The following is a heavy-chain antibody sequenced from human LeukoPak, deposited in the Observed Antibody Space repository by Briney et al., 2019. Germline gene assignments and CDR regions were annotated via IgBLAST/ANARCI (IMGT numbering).Heavy chain of an antibody. CDR1: GGTFGSYV. CDR2: IIPMFDTT. CDR3: ARDRRFFGLVITSRIGFDI. D-gene: IGHD3/OR15-3a*01. V-gene: IGHV1-69*06. J-gene: IGHJ3*02. Sequence: ASVKVSCKASGGTFGSYVINWVRQAPGQGLEWMGGIIPMFDTTYYAQKFQGRVTITADKSTTTAYMEVSSLRSEDTAVYYCARDRRFFGLVITSRIGFDIWGQGTRVTISS.